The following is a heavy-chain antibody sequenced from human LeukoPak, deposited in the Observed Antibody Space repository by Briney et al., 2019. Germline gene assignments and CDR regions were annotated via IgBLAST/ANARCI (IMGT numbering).Heavy chain of an antibody. D-gene: IGHD4-23*01. CDR1: GGSFSGYY. CDR2: INHSGST. J-gene: IGHJ4*02. CDR3: ARDGGYSGYFDY. V-gene: IGHV4-34*01. Sequence: SETLSLTCAVYGGSFSGYYWSWIRQPPGKGLEWIGEINHSGSTNYNPSLKSRVTISVDTSKNQFSLKLSSVTAADTAVYYCARDGGYSGYFDYWGQGTLVTVSS.